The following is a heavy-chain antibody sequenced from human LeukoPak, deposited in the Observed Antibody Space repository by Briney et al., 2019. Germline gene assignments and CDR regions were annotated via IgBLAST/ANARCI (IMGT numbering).Heavy chain of an antibody. D-gene: IGHD3-10*01. J-gene: IGHJ4*02. Sequence: GGSLRLSCAASGFTFSSYNMNWVRQAPGKGLEWVSSISSTSSNIYYADSLKGRFTISRDYARNSLYLQLSSLRAEDTAVYYCARLSEMFRGPQVIYYFDYWGQGTLVTVSS. V-gene: IGHV3-21*01. CDR2: ISSTSSNI. CDR3: ARLSEMFRGPQVIYYFDY. CDR1: GFTFSSYN.